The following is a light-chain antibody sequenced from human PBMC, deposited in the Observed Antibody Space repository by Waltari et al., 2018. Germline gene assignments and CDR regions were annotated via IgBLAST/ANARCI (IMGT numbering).Light chain of an antibody. CDR2: YAS. V-gene: IGKV6D-21*02. CDR3: HQIASLPRT. J-gene: IGKJ1*01. Sequence: IVLTQSPEFQSVTPEEKVNITCRASQSIGSRLHWYQQKPNQSPKLLIKYASQSISGVPSRFSGSGSGTDFTLTINSLEAEDAAVYYCHQIASLPRTFGPGTKVEIK. CDR1: QSIGSR.